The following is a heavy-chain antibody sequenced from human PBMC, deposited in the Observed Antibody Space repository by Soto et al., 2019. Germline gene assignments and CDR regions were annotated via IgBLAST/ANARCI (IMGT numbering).Heavy chain of an antibody. J-gene: IGHJ6*03. D-gene: IGHD3-16*01. Sequence: SETLSLTCAVYGGSFSGYYWSWIRQPPGKGLEWIGEINHSGSTNYNPSLKSRVTISVDTSKNQFSLKLSSVTAADTAVYYCARARGSSPRSHYYMDVWGKGTTVTVSS. CDR2: INHSGST. CDR1: GGSFSGYY. CDR3: ARARGSSPRSHYYMDV. V-gene: IGHV4-34*01.